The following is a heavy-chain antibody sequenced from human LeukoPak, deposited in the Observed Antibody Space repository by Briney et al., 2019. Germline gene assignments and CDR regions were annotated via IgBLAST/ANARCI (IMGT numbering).Heavy chain of an antibody. J-gene: IGHJ4*02. D-gene: IGHD5-18*01. CDR1: GYTFTGYY. CDR2: INPNSGGT. Sequence: ASVKVSCKASGYTFTGYYMHWVRQAPGQGLEWMGWINPNSGGTNYAQKFQGRVTMTRVTSISTAYMELSRLRSDDTAVYYCARDLGYVMYLVDTAMVTETTPDYWGQGTLVTVSS. V-gene: IGHV1-2*02. CDR3: ARDLGYVMYLVDTAMVTETTPDY.